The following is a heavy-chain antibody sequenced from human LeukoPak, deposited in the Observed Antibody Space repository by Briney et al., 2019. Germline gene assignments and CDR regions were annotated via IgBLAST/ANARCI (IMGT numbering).Heavy chain of an antibody. J-gene: IGHJ6*02. CDR2: VYHNGTP. CDR3: ATAPILRGEAGEQYKYGMDV. D-gene: IGHD2-2*02. CDR1: AGSISSGNW. V-gene: IGHV4-4*02. Sequence: PSETLSLTCAVSAGSISSGNWWSWVRQSPGKGLEWIGEVYHNGTPNYNPSLKSRVTISADTFKNHFSLKLTSVTAAVTAVYYCATAPILRGEAGEQYKYGMDVWGQGTTVIVSS.